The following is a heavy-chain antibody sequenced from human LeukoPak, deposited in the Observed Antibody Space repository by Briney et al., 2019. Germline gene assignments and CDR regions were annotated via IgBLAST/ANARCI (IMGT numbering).Heavy chain of an antibody. J-gene: IGHJ6*03. CDR2: IFHSGST. CDR1: GGSISSSNW. CDR3: ARERELLGDYYYMDV. Sequence: PSGTLSLTCAVSGGSISSSNWWTWVRQPPGKGLEWIGEIFHSGSTNYNPSLKSRVTISVDTSKNQFSLKLSSVTAADTAVYYCARERELLGDYYYMDVWGKGTTVTVSS. V-gene: IGHV4-4*02. D-gene: IGHD1-26*01.